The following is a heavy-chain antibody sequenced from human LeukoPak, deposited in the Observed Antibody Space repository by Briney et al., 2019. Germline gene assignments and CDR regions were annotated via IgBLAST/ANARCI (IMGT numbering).Heavy chain of an antibody. CDR2: ISGSGGST. V-gene: IGHV3-23*01. D-gene: IGHD6-19*01. CDR1: GFTYSSYA. CDR3: ARVQFQWFDP. Sequence: GGSLRLSCVASGFTYSSYAMSWVRQAPGKGLEWVSAISGSGGSTYYADSVKGRFIIARDNSKKTLSLQMNNLRVDDTAVYYCARVQFQWFDPWGPGTLVTVSS. J-gene: IGHJ5*02.